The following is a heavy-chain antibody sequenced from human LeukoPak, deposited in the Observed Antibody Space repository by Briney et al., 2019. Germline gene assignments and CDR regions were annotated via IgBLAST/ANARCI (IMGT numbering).Heavy chain of an antibody. CDR3: AGGAYDSSGYYGVY. D-gene: IGHD3-22*01. V-gene: IGHV4-59*01. Sequence: PSETLSLTCTVSGGSISSYYWSWIRQPPGKGLEWIGYIYYSGSTNYNPSLKSRVTISVDTSKNQFSLKLSSVTAADTAVYYCAGGAYDSSGYYGVYWGQGTLVTVSS. CDR1: GGSISSYY. CDR2: IYYSGST. J-gene: IGHJ4*02.